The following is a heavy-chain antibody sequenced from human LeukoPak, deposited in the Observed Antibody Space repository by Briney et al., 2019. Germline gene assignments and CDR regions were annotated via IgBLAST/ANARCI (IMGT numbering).Heavy chain of an antibody. CDR2: IYYSGST. V-gene: IGHV4-61*05. CDR1: GGSISSSSYY. CDR3: AKGEINYDFLD. Sequence: SETLSLTCTVSGGSISSSSYYWGWIRQPPGKGLEWIGYIYYSGSTNYNPSLKSRVTISVDTSKNQFSLKLSSVTAADTAVYYCAKGEINYDFLDWGQGTLVTVSS. J-gene: IGHJ4*02. D-gene: IGHD3-3*01.